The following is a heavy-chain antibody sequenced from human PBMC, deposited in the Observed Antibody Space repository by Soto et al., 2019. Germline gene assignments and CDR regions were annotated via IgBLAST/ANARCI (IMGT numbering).Heavy chain of an antibody. CDR2: ISYDGSNK. J-gene: IGHJ4*02. CDR1: GFTFSSYG. CDR3: ARPSWYSDEYYFDY. D-gene: IGHD6-13*01. Sequence: GGSLRLSCAASGFTFSSYGMHWVRQAPGEGLEWVAVISYDGSNKYYADSVKGRFTISRDNSKNTLYLQMNSLRAEDTAVYYCARPSWYSDEYYFDYWGQGTLVTVSS. V-gene: IGHV3-30*03.